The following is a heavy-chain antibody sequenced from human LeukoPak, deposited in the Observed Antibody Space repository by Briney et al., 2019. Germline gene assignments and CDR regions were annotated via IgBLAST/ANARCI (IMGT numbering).Heavy chain of an antibody. CDR1: GASISSYY. V-gene: IGHV4-39*01. Sequence: KPSETLSLTCTVSGASISSYYWGWIRQPPGKELEWIGSIYYSGSAYYNPSLKSRVTISVDTSKNQFSLKMTSVTAADTAVYYCARSEWLVRGGDDYWGQGTLVIVSS. J-gene: IGHJ4*02. CDR3: ARSEWLVRGGDDY. D-gene: IGHD6-19*01. CDR2: IYYSGSA.